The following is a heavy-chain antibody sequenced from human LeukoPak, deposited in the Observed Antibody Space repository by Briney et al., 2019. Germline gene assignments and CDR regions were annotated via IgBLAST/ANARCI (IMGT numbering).Heavy chain of an antibody. CDR3: AKGTGYCDSSGYDPFDI. V-gene: IGHV3-23*01. J-gene: IGHJ3*02. CDR1: GFTFSSYV. D-gene: IGHD3-22*01. Sequence: GGSLRLSCAASGFTFSSYVMSWVRQAPGKGLEWVSAISGGGGRTYYADSVKGRFTISRDNSKNTLYLQMNSLRAEDTAVYYCAKGTGYCDSSGYDPFDIWGQGTMVTVSS. CDR2: ISGGGGRT.